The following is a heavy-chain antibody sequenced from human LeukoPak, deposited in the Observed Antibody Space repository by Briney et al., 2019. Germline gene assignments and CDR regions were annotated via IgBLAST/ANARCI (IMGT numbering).Heavy chain of an antibody. CDR3: ARDRYLYSTGGDYYYGIDV. CDR2: IYYSGTSY. Sequence: SETLSLTCTVSGGSISNKTYYWGWMRQPPGKGLEWIGSIYYSGTSYYYNPSFKTRVTMSVDTSNNQLSLRLTSVTAADTAVYYCARDRYLYSTGGDYYYGIDVWGQGTTVTVSS. V-gene: IGHV4-39*07. D-gene: IGHD6-19*01. CDR1: GGSISNKTYY. J-gene: IGHJ6*02.